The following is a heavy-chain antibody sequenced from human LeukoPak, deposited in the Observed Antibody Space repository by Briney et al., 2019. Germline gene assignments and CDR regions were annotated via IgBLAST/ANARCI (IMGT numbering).Heavy chain of an antibody. V-gene: IGHV6-1*01. CDR1: GDSVSSNSAA. D-gene: IGHD6-19*01. Sequence: PQTLSLTCAISGDSVSSNSAAWSWIRQSPSRGLEWLGRTYYRSKWYNDYAVSVKSRIIINPDTSKNQFSLQLSSVTPEDTAVYYCASGGVAVAGRNWFDPWGQGTLVTVSS. J-gene: IGHJ5*02. CDR3: ASGGVAVAGRNWFDP. CDR2: TYYRSKWYN.